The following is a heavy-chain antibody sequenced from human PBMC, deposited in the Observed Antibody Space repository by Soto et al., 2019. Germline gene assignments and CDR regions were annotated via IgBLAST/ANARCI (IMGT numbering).Heavy chain of an antibody. CDR3: ASTPGDRTRAHWFDP. Sequence: PGGSLRLSCAASGFTVSSNHMSWVRQAPGKGLEWVSVIYSDGSTYYAGSVKGRFTISRDNSKNTLYLQMNSLRAEDTAVYYCASTPGDRTRAHWFDPWGQGTLVTVSS. CDR1: GFTVSSNH. CDR2: IYSDGST. V-gene: IGHV3-53*01. D-gene: IGHD2-21*02. J-gene: IGHJ5*02.